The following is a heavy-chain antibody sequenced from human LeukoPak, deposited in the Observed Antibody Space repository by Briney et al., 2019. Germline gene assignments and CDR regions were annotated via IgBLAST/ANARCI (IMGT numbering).Heavy chain of an antibody. J-gene: IGHJ5*02. D-gene: IGHD1-26*01. V-gene: IGHV3-53*01. Sequence: GGSLRLSCAASGFTVSSNYMSWVRQAPGKGVEWGSVIYSGGSTYYADSVKGRFTISRDNSKNTLYLQMNSLRADDTAVYYCARDIVGLDPWGQGTLVTVSS. CDR1: GFTVSSNY. CDR2: IYSGGST. CDR3: ARDIVGLDP.